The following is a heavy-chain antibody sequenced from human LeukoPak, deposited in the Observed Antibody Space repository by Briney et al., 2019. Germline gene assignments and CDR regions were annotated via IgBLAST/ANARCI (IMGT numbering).Heavy chain of an antibody. CDR1: GVSISSGSYY. J-gene: IGHJ6*03. V-gene: IGHV4-61*01. CDR3: ARDRRELLRPHHYMDV. Sequence: SETLSLTCTVSGVSISSGSYYWAWIRQPPGKGLEWIGYIYYSGSTNYNPSLKSRVTISVDTSKNQFSLKLSSVTAADTAVYYCARDRRELLRPHHYMDVWGKGTTVTISS. CDR2: IYYSGST. D-gene: IGHD1-26*01.